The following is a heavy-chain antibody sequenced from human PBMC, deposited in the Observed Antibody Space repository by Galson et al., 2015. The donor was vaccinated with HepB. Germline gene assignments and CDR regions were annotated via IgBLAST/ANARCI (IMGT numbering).Heavy chain of an antibody. V-gene: IGHV3-53*01. CDR2: IYSDGTT. J-gene: IGHJ4*02. CDR1: DFTVSNNY. Sequence: SLRLSCAVSDFTVSNNYMSWVRQAPGKGLEWVSTIYSDGTTHYTDSVKGRFTISRDNSKNTLYLQMNSLRAEDTAVYYCVTQGFGVVLIFDYWGQGTPVTVSS. D-gene: IGHD3-3*01. CDR3: VTQGFGVVLIFDY.